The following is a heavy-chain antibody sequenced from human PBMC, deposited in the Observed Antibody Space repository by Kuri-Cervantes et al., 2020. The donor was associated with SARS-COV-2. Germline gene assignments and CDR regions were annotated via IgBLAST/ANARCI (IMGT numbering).Heavy chain of an antibody. Sequence: GESLKISCAASGFTFSSYGMHWVRQAPGKGLEWVAVISYDGSNKYYADSVKGRFTISRDNSKNTLYLQMNSLRAEDTAVYYCARDIVPVGATYDAFDIWGQGTMVTVSS. V-gene: IGHV3-30*12. CDR1: GFTFSSYG. CDR3: ARDIVPVGATYDAFDI. CDR2: ISYDGSNK. J-gene: IGHJ3*02. D-gene: IGHD1-26*01.